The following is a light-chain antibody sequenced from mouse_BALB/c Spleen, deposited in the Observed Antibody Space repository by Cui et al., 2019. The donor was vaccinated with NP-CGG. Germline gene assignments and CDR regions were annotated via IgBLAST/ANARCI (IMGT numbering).Light chain of an antibody. CDR3: ALWYSNHWV. Sequence: QAVVPQASAPTTSPGETVTLTCRSSTGAVTTSNYANWVQEKPDHFFTGLIGGTNNRTPGVPARFSGSLIGDKAALTITGAQTEDEAIYFCALWYSNHWVFGGGTKLTVL. CDR1: TGAVTTSNY. J-gene: IGLJ1*01. CDR2: GTN. V-gene: IGLV1*01.